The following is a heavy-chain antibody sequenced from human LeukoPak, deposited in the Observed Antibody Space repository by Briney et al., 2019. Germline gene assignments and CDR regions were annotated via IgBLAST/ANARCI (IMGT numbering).Heavy chain of an antibody. V-gene: IGHV4-59*02. CDR1: GGSVSNYY. D-gene: IGHD3-10*01. J-gene: IGHJ4*02. CDR3: ARVKGREGSTVIIDY. CDR2: ISHSGSV. Sequence: SETLSLTCTVSGGSVSNYYWSWIRQSPGKGLEWIGYISHSGSVNYNPSLKSRVTMSVDTSKNQFSPKLSSVTAADTAVYYCARVKGREGSTVIIDYWGQGTLVTVSS.